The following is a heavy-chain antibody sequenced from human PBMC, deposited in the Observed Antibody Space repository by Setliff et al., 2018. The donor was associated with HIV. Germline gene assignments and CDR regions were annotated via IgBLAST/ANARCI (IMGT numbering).Heavy chain of an antibody. J-gene: IGHJ4*02. CDR2: IFYTGST. D-gene: IGHD6-13*01. CDR3: ARDSSSWFDY. V-gene: IGHV4-39*07. CDR1: GGSIRSIDYF. Sequence: SETLSLTCTVSGGSIRSIDYFWGWIRQPPGKGLEWIGDIFYTGSTYYNPSLKSRVAISVDTSKNQFSLKLSSVTAADTAVYYCARDSSSWFDYWGQGTLVTVSS.